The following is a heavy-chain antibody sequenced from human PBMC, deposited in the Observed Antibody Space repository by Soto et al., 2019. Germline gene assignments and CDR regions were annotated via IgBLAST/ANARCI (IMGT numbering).Heavy chain of an antibody. CDR1: GFTFSSYS. Sequence: GGSLRLSCAASGFTFSSYSMNWVRQAPGKGLEWVSSISSSSSYIYYADSVKGRFTISRDNAKNSLYLQMNSLRAEDTAVYYCARENYDSSGYPEAFDIWGQGTMVTVSS. J-gene: IGHJ3*02. CDR3: ARENYDSSGYPEAFDI. CDR2: ISSSSSYI. D-gene: IGHD3-22*01. V-gene: IGHV3-21*01.